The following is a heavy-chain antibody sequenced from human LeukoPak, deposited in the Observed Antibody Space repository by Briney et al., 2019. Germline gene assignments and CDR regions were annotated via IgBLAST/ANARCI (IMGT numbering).Heavy chain of an antibody. CDR1: GYTFTGYH. J-gene: IGHJ4*02. CDR2: INPNSGDT. V-gene: IGHV1-2*06. Sequence: ASVTVSCKASGYTFTGYHMHWVRQAPGQGLEWMGRINPNSGDTNYAQKFQGRVTMTRDTSLSTAYMELSRLRSDDTAVYYCARGYCSSTSCLFDYWGQGTLVTVSS. D-gene: IGHD2-2*01. CDR3: ARGYCSSTSCLFDY.